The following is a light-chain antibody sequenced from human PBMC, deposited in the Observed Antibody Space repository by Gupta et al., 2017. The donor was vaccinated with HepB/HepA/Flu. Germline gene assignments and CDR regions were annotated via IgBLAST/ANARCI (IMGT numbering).Light chain of an antibody. J-gene: IGLJ3*02. Sequence: SALPPPPSVSLSPGPTARITCSGDEVVEEYTYWYQQKAGQAPVLLISKDKERHSGIPERFSGSRSGTGVTVTISGVQAEEEADYYCHSVDTSGNNWVFGGGTKLTVL. CDR2: KDK. V-gene: IGLV3-25*02. CDR3: HSVDTSGNNWV. CDR1: EVVEEY.